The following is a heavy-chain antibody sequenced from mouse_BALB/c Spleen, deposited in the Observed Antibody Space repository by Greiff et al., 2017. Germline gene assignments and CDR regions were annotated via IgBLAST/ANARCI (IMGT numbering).Heavy chain of an antibody. D-gene: IGHD2-3*01. CDR2: ISSGGST. V-gene: IGHV5-6-5*01. Sequence: EVQRVESGGGLVKPGGSLKFSCAASGFTFSSYAMSWVGQTPEKRLEWVASISSGGSTYYPDSVKGRLTISGDNARNILYLQMSSLRSEDTAMYYCARVGLLPLYAMDYWGQGTSVTVSA. CDR3: ARVGLLPLYAMDY. CDR1: GFTFSSYA. J-gene: IGHJ4*01.